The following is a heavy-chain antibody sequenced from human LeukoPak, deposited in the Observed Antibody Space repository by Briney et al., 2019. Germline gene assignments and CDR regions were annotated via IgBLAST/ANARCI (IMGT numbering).Heavy chain of an antibody. CDR3: AKQAVPAALDY. J-gene: IGHJ4*02. D-gene: IGHD2-2*01. Sequence: PGGSLRLSCAASGFTFSSYAMHWVRQAPGKGLEWVAVISYDGSNKYYADSVKGRFTISRDNSKNTLYLQMNSLRAEDTAVYYCAKQAVPAALDYWGQGTLVTVSS. CDR2: ISYDGSNK. V-gene: IGHV3-30-3*02. CDR1: GFTFSSYA.